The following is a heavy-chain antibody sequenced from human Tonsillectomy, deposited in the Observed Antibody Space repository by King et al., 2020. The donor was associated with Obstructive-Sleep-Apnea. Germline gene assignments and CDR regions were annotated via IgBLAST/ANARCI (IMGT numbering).Heavy chain of an antibody. CDR3: ARVGGRYCSGGSCWFDP. CDR2: IYYSWST. D-gene: IGHD2-15*01. Sequence: LQLQESGPGLVKPSETLSLTCTVSGGSISSSSYYWGWIRQPPGKGLEWIGSIYYSWSTYYNPSLKSRVTISVVTSKNQFSLKLSSVTAADTAVYYCARVGGRYCSGGSCWFDPWGQGTLVTVSS. J-gene: IGHJ5*02. CDR1: GGSISSSSYY. V-gene: IGHV4-39*07.